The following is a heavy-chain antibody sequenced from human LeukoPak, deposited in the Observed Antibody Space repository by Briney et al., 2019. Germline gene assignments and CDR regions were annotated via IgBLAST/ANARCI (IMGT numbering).Heavy chain of an antibody. V-gene: IGHV3-23*01. Sequence: PGGSLRLSCAASVFTLSSYAMSWVRQAAGKGLEWVTAISGSGGSTYYADSVKGRFTISRDNAKNSLYLQMNSLRAEDTAVYYCARGDSSGPPFDYWGQGTLVTVSS. CDR2: ISGSGGST. J-gene: IGHJ4*02. CDR1: VFTLSSYA. CDR3: ARGDSSGPPFDY. D-gene: IGHD3-22*01.